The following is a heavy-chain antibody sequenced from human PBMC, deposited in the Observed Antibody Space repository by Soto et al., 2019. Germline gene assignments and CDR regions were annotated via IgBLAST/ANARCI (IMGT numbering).Heavy chain of an antibody. V-gene: IGHV3-7*01. D-gene: IGHD3-10*01. CDR3: ASDRDYYKADY. CDR2: IMKDGGVK. J-gene: IGHJ4*01. Sequence: EVQLVESGGDLVQPGGSLRLSCAASGFPFSGYWMGWVRQAPGKGLEWVATIMKDGGVKKYVDSVKGRFTISRDNVKNSVFLQMNSLRAEDTAVYYCASDRDYYKADYWGQGTLVTVSS. CDR1: GFPFSGYW.